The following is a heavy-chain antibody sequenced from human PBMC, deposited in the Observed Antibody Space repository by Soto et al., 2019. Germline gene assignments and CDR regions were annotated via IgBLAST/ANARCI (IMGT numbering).Heavy chain of an antibody. CDR3: ARGQRIGVITTWFDY. J-gene: IGHJ4*02. V-gene: IGHV4-59*12. Sequence: PSETLSLTCTVSGGSIRDYYWSWIRQPPGKGLEWIGYIYYTGTTKYNPSLKSRVTISVDSSKNQFSLKLSSVTAADTAVYYCARGQRIGVITTWFDYWAQGTLVTVSS. CDR2: IYYTGTT. D-gene: IGHD3-22*01. CDR1: GGSIRDYY.